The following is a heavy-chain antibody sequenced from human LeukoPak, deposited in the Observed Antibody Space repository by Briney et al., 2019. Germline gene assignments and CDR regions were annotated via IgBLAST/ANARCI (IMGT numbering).Heavy chain of an antibody. D-gene: IGHD3/OR15-3a*01. CDR1: GGTFSSYA. V-gene: IGHV1-69*04. Sequence: SVKVSCKASGGTFSSYAISWVRQAPGQGLEWMGRIIPILGIANYAQKFQGRVTITADKSTSTAYMELSSLRSEDTAVYYCARDWTAVHYYYGMDVWGQGTTVTVSS. CDR2: IIPILGIA. J-gene: IGHJ6*02. CDR3: ARDWTAVHYYYGMDV.